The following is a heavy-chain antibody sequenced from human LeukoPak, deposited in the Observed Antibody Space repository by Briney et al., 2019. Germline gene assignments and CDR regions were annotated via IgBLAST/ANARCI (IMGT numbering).Heavy chain of an antibody. CDR3: TRLAAAGSGRWAPDY. D-gene: IGHD1-14*01. CDR2: ISSSSSYI. CDR1: GFTFSSYS. J-gene: IGHJ4*02. V-gene: IGHV3-21*06. Sequence: PGGSLRLSCGASGFTFSSYSMNWVRQAPGKGLEWVTCISSSSSYIYYADSVKGRFTISRDNAKNSVYLQMSGLTTEDTAVYYRTRLAAAGSGRWAPDYWGQGTLVTVSS.